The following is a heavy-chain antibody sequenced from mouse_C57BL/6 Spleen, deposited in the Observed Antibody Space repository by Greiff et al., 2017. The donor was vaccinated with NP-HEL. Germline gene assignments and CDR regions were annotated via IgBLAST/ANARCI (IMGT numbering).Heavy chain of an antibody. CDR2: IYPGSGNT. CDR3: ALGDGNYVDY. Sequence: VQLQQSGPELVKPGASVKISCKASGYSFTSYYIHWVKQRPGQGLEWIGWIYPGSGNTKYNEQFKGKATLTADTSSRPAYMQLSSLTSEDSAVYYCALGDGNYVDYWGQGTTLTVSS. CDR1: GYSFTSYY. V-gene: IGHV1-66*01. D-gene: IGHD2-1*01. J-gene: IGHJ2*01.